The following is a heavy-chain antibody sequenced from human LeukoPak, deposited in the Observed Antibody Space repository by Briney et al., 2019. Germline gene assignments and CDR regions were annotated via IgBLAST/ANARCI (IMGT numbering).Heavy chain of an antibody. CDR3: IVGATWYFQH. J-gene: IGHJ1*01. D-gene: IGHD1-26*01. V-gene: IGHV1-46*01. CDR1: GYTFTSYY. CDR2: INPSGGST. Sequence: GASVKVSCKASGYTFTSYYIHWVRQAPGQGLEWMGIINPSGGSTSYAQKFQGRVTMTRDTSTSTVYMELSSLRSEDTAVYYCIVGATWYFQHWGQGTLVTVSS.